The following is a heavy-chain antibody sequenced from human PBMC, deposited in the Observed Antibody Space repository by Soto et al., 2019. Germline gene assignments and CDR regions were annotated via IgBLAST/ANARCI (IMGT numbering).Heavy chain of an antibody. V-gene: IGHV3-7*01. CDR1: GFTFSSYW. CDR2: IKQDGSEQ. Sequence: EVQLVASGGGLVQPGGSLRLSCAASGFTFSSYWMSWVRQAPGKGLEWVANIKQDGSEQYSVDSVKGRFTISRDNAKNSLFLQMNSLRAEYTAVYSCARGLRGYNSDYYYYYYYMDVWGKGTTVTVSS. J-gene: IGHJ6*03. CDR3: ARGLRGYNSDYYYYYYYMDV. D-gene: IGHD1-20*01.